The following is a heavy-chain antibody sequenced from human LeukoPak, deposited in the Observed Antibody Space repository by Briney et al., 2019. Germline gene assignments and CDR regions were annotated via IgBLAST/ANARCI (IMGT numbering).Heavy chain of an antibody. Sequence: SETLSLTCAVYGGSLSGYYWSWIRQTPQKGLEWVGEINHSGGTNYNPSLTRRATISADKSKTQSSLKLRSVTAADTAVSYCARGGHFWSGYPRRPYYYYYMDVWGKGTTVTVSS. CDR1: GGSLSGYY. D-gene: IGHD3-3*02. J-gene: IGHJ6*03. V-gene: IGHV4-34*01. CDR3: ARGGHFWSGYPRRPYYYYYMDV. CDR2: INHSGGT.